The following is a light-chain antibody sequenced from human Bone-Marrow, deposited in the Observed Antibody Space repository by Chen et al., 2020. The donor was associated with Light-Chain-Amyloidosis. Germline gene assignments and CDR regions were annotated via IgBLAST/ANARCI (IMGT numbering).Light chain of an antibody. Sequence: SYVLTQPSSVSVAPGPTATIACGGNNIGSTSVHWYQQTPVQAPLLVVYDDSDRPSGIPERLFGSNSGNTATLTSSRVEAGDEADYYCQVWDRSSDRPVFGGGTKLTVL. CDR3: QVWDRSSDRPV. J-gene: IGLJ3*02. V-gene: IGLV3-21*02. CDR1: NIGSTS. CDR2: DDS.